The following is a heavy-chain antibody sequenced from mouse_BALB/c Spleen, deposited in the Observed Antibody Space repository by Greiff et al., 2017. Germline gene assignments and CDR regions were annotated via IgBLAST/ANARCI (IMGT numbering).Heavy chain of an antibody. J-gene: IGHJ4*01. Sequence: VQLQESGPGLVAPSQSLSITCTVSGFSLTSYGVHWVRQPPGKGLEWLGVIWAGGSTNYNSALMSRLSISKDNSKSQVLLKMNSLQTDDTAMYYCARGSSGYYAMDYWGQGTSVTVSS. CDR2: IWAGGST. D-gene: IGHD1-1*01. CDR1: GFSLTSYG. CDR3: ARGSSGYYAMDY. V-gene: IGHV2-9*02.